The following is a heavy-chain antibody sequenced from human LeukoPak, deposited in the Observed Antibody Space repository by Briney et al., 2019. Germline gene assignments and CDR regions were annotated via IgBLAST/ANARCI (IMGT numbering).Heavy chain of an antibody. CDR1: GGSISSSGYY. V-gene: IGHV4-61*05. CDR3: ARVEGIYGDYYFDY. J-gene: IGHJ4*02. Sequence: SETLSLTCTVSGGSISSSGYYWGWIRQPPGKGLEWIGRIYTSGSTNYNPSLKSRVTMSVDTSKNQFSLKLSSVTAADTAVYYCARVEGIYGDYYFDYWGQGTLVTVSS. D-gene: IGHD4-17*01. CDR2: IYTSGST.